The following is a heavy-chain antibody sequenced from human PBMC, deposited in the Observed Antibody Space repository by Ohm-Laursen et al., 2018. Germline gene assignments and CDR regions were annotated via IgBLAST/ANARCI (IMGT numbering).Heavy chain of an antibody. CDR2: ISGSGGST. J-gene: IGHJ4*02. D-gene: IGHD2-21*02. CDR3: AKAGMSTAKGRYYFDS. CDR1: GFPFSTYA. V-gene: IGHV3-23*01. Sequence: SLRLSCAAFGFPFSTYAMAWVRQAPGRGLEWLSSISGSGGSTYYADSMRGHFTVSRDSSKNTLYLQMNSLRAEDTAVYYCAKAGMSTAKGRYYFDSWGQGTLVTVSS.